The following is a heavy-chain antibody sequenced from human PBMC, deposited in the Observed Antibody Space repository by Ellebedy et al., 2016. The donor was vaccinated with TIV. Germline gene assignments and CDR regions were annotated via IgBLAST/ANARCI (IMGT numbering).Heavy chain of an antibody. D-gene: IGHD5-18*01. Sequence: MPSEALSLTCSVPGDSISNYSWSWIRQPPGKGLEWIAYISYSASAAYNPTLKSRVTISLNTSKNQFSLKLSSMTAAATAVYDCARHRRNNYGYFAAPREYYFESWGQGTLVTVSS. V-gene: IGHV4-59*08. J-gene: IGHJ4*02. CDR1: GDSISNYS. CDR3: ARHRRNNYGYFAAPREYYFES. CDR2: ISYSASA.